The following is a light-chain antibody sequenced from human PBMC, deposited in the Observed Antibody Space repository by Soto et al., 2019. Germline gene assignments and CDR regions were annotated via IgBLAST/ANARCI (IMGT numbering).Light chain of an antibody. V-gene: IGKV3-15*01. CDR2: RTS. Sequence: ETVIKQSTGTLSVSQGEKATLSCRASQSISSNFAWYQQKPGQAPRLLMFRTSSRATVFPARFSGRGSGTEFPLTISSLEPEECAVYYCQQRSCPITFGQGTRLEI. CDR1: QSISSN. J-gene: IGKJ5*01. CDR3: QQRSCPIT.